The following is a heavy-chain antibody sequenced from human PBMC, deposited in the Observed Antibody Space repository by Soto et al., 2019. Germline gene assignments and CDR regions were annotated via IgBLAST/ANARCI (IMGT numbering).Heavy chain of an antibody. J-gene: IGHJ6*02. D-gene: IGHD3-9*01. CDR1: GGSFRNYG. V-gene: IGHV1-69*01. CDR2: IMPVFGTA. Sequence: QVQLVQSGAEVKKPGSSVRVSCKVSGGSFRNYGITWVRQSPGQGLEWMGGIMPVFGTAVYAQKLQGRVTISADELTTTASLELRSLSSDDTAVYFCARARDYDLLTAREYALDVWGQGTTVTV. CDR3: ARARDYDLLTAREYALDV.